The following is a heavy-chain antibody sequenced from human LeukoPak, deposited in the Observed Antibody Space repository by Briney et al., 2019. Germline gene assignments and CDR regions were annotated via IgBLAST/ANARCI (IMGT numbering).Heavy chain of an antibody. CDR2: IYYRGST. J-gene: IGHJ3*02. D-gene: IGHD5-24*01. Sequence: SETLSLTCTVSGGSISNYHWSWIRQPPGKGLGWVGYIYYRGSTKYNPSLESRVTITSDVTNKQFSLKRNSVTAAHTSVYYCVRVQADGDSDIWGQGTMVTVSS. CDR3: VRVQADGDSDI. V-gene: IGHV4-59*01. CDR1: GGSISNYH.